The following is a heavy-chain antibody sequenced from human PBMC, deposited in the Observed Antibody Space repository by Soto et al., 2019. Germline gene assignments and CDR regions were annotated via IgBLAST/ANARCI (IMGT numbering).Heavy chain of an antibody. V-gene: IGHV4-61*01. Sequence: SETLSLTCTVSGDSVISATYYWSWIRQPPGKGLEWIGYLYYEGGTTYNSSLKSRVTISTDTSRSQLSLQLTSATPADTAVYYCARVLPGIAAAYDAFDVWGQGTMVTVSS. CDR1: GDSVISATYY. CDR3: ARVLPGIAAAYDAFDV. CDR2: LYYEGGT. J-gene: IGHJ3*01. D-gene: IGHD6-13*01.